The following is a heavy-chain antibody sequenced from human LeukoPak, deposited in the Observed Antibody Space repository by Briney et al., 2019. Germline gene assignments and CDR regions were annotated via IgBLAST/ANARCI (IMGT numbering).Heavy chain of an antibody. D-gene: IGHD1-26*01. Sequence: PGGSLRLSCAASGFTFSTYWMSWVRQPPGKGLEWVANINQDESEKDYADSVKGRFAIFRDNAKSSLYLQMNSLRVEDTAVYYCAMALGKGSHDYWGQGTTVTVSS. V-gene: IGHV3-7*01. CDR3: AMALGKGSHDY. J-gene: IGHJ4*03. CDR1: GFTFSTYW. CDR2: INQDESEK.